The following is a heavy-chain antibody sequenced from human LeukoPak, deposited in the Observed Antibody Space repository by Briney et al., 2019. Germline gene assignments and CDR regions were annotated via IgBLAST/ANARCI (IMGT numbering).Heavy chain of an antibody. J-gene: IGHJ5*02. CDR1: GYSFSSFG. CDR3: ARYRLSDSPINWFDP. CDR2: ISAYTGNA. V-gene: IGHV1-18*01. D-gene: IGHD3-22*01. Sequence: ASVKVPCKASGYSFSSFGITWVRQAPGQGLEWMGWISAYTGNAEYAQKFQGRVTLTTDTSTNTAYMELGSLMSDDTAVYYCARYRLSDSPINWFDPWGQGTLVTVSS.